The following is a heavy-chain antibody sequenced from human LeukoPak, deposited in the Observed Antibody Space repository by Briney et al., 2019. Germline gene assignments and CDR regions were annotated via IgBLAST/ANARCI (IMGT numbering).Heavy chain of an antibody. D-gene: IGHD6-13*01. CDR3: AKTRSWLNELDY. Sequence: GGSLRLSCAASGFTFSSYAMSWVRQAPGKGREWVSAISGSGGSTYYADSVKGRFTISRDNSKNTLYLQMNSLRAEDTAVYYCAKTRSWLNELDYWGRGTLVTVSS. J-gene: IGHJ4*02. CDR2: ISGSGGST. CDR1: GFTFSSYA. V-gene: IGHV3-23*01.